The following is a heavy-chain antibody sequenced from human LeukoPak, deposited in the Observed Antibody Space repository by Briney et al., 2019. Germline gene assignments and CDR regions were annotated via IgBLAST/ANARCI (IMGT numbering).Heavy chain of an antibody. J-gene: IGHJ4*02. CDR1: GFTFSKND. CDR3: ARDFDGSAAQVYYLPDY. Sequence: WGSLTLTCDGYGFTFSKNDMHWIRQPPGKELEWVAVIRYDGTKEYYADFVRGRFNIARDDSINIIYLQMSDLTGDDTATYYCARDFDGSAAQVYYLPDYWGQGILVTVSS. D-gene: IGHD2/OR15-2a*01. CDR2: IRYDGTKE. V-gene: IGHV3-30*03.